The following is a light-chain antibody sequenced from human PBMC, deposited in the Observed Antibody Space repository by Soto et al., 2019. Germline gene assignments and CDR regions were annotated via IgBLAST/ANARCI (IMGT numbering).Light chain of an antibody. V-gene: IGKV1-39*01. CDR2: AAS. CDR1: KTITTY. CDR3: QQIYSAPLT. Sequence: QITQSPSSLPQFLGAGAPITSRAGKTITTYLNWYGQKPGKAPKLLIYAASSLQSGVPSRFSGSGSETEFTLSISSLQPEDFATYFCQQIYSAPLTFGGGTKVEIK. J-gene: IGKJ4*01.